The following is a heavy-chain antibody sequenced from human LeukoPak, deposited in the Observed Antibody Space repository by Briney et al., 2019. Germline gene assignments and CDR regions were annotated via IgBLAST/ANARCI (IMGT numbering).Heavy chain of an antibody. CDR3: AKSEWELLGYFDY. J-gene: IGHJ4*02. Sequence: TGGSLRLSCAASGFTFDDYAMHWVRQAPGKGLEWVSGISWNSGSIGYADSVKGRFTISRDNAKNSLYLQMNSLRAEDTALYYCAKSEWELLGYFDYWGQGTLVTVSS. D-gene: IGHD1-26*01. CDR1: GFTFDDYA. V-gene: IGHV3-9*01. CDR2: ISWNSGSI.